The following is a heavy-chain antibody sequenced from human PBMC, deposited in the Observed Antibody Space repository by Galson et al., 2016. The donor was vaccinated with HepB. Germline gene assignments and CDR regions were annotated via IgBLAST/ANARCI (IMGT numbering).Heavy chain of an antibody. CDR3: ARRRGFHNSTRGFEP. CDR1: GYIFSHFW. CDR2: IFPGDSDT. D-gene: IGHD1-1*01. J-gene: IGHJ5*02. V-gene: IGHV5-51*03. Sequence: QSGAEVKKPGESLKISCKGSGYIFSHFWIAWVRQMPGKGLEWMGVIFPGDSDTRYSPSFQGQVSISADKSNNIAYLQWNSLRASDTAMYYCARRRGFHNSTRGFEPWGPATLGVVSS.